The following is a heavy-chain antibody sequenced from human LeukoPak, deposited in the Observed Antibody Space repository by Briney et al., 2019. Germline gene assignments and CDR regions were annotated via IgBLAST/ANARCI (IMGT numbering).Heavy chain of an antibody. J-gene: IGHJ4*02. CDR2: IYYIGST. V-gene: IGHV4-59*12. CDR3: ARLTLTGSLY. CDR1: GGSISTYY. D-gene: IGHD7-27*01. Sequence: PSETLSLTCNVSGGSISTYYWSWIRQSPGKGLEWIGNIYYIGSTNYNPSLQSRVTMSVDTSKNQFSLKLSSVTAADTAVYYCARLTLTGSLYWGQGTLVTVSS.